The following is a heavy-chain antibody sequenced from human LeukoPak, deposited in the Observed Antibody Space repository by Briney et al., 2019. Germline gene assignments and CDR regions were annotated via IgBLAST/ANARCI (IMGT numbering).Heavy chain of an antibody. D-gene: IGHD6-25*01. Sequence: KPSETLSRTCSVSDDSFSTHYWTWLRQPPGKGLEWIGSIYYSGSTYYNPSLKSRVTISVDTSKNQFSLKLSSVTAADTAGYFCAREYAAGYSRGYEHYYYYMDGWGKGTTVTVSS. CDR3: AREYAAGYSRGYEHYYYYMDG. J-gene: IGHJ6*03. V-gene: IGHV4-59*11. CDR1: DDSFSTHY. CDR2: IYYSGST.